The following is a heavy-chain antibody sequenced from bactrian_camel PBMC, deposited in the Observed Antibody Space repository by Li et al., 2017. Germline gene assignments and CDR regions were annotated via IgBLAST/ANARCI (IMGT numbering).Heavy chain of an antibody. CDR3: AAEPTCAKWWSPGQWPALRY. J-gene: IGHJ4*01. D-gene: IGHD7*01. Sequence: HVQLVESGGGLVQPGGSLRLSCAASGFTFSSDGMSWVRQAPGKGLEWVSGIYSEGTKPYYADSVKGRFTISQDSAKNIVYLQMNSLNLEDTAMYYCAAEPTCAKWWSPGQWPALRYRGQGTQVTVS. CDR2: IYSEGTKP. CDR1: GFTFSSDG. V-gene: IGHV3S7*01.